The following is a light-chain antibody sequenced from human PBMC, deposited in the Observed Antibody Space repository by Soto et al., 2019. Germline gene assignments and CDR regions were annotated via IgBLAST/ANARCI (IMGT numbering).Light chain of an antibody. V-gene: IGKV3-11*01. CDR3: QQRGNWPSLT. Sequence: EIVLTQSPATLSLSPGERATLSCRASQSISSYLAWYQQKPGQAPRLLIYDASNRATGVPARISGSGSGTDFTLTISSLEPEDFAVYYCQQRGNWPSLTFGRGTKVEIK. CDR2: DAS. J-gene: IGKJ4*01. CDR1: QSISSY.